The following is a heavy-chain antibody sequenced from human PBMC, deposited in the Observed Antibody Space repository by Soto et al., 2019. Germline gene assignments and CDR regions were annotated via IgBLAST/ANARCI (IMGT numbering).Heavy chain of an antibody. J-gene: IGHJ3*01. V-gene: IGHV4-4*02. Sequence: QVRLEESGPGLVKPSGTLSVTCAVSGGSISSTHWWSWVRQSPGRGLEWIGEIFHSGSTNYNPSLKSRVTILMDKSNNQFSLKLCSVTAADTAVYYCARDRYDGETGSFVFDVWGRGTVVTVAS. CDR3: ARDRYDGETGSFVFDV. CDR1: GGSISSTHW. CDR2: IFHSGST. D-gene: IGHD3-9*01.